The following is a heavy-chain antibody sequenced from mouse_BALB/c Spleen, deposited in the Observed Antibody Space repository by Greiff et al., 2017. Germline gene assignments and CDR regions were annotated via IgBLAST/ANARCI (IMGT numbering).Heavy chain of an antibody. V-gene: IGHV7-3*02. CDR2: IRNKANGYTT. CDR1: GFTFTDYY. CDR3: ARDSRDYAMDY. J-gene: IGHJ4*01. Sequence: EVKVVESGGGLVQPGGSLRLSCATSGFTFTDYYMSWVRQPPGKALEWLGFIRNKANGYTTEYSASVKGRFTISRDNSKSILYLQMNTLRAEDSATYYCARDSRDYAMDYWGQGTSVTVSS.